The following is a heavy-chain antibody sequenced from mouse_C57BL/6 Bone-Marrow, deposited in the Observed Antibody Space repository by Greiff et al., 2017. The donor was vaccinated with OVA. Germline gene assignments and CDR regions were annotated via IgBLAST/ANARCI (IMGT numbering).Heavy chain of an antibody. Sequence: EVKLVESGAELVRPGSSVKMSCKTSGYTFTSYGINWVKQRPGQGLEWIGYIYIGNGYTEYNEKFKGKATLTSDTSSSTAYMQLSSLTSEISAIYFGARRDYCSSYAMHYWGQGTSVTVSS. V-gene: IGHV1-58*01. CDR1: GYTFTSYG. CDR2: IYIGNGYT. J-gene: IGHJ4*01. CDR3: ARRDYCSSYAMHY. D-gene: IGHD1-1*01.